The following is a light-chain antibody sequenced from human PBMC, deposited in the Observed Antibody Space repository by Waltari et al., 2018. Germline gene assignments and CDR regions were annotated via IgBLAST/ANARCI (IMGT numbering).Light chain of an antibody. CDR2: GAS. V-gene: IGKV3-15*01. Sequence: EILMTQSPPTLYVSPGERATLSCRASQSVSSNLAWYQQKPGQAPRLLIYGASTRATGIPARFSGSGSGTEFTLTISSLKSEDFAVYYCQQYNNWPPGTFGQGTKVEIK. J-gene: IGKJ1*01. CDR1: QSVSSN. CDR3: QQYNNWPPGT.